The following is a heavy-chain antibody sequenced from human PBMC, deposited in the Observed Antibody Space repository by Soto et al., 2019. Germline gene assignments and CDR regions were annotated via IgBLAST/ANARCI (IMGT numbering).Heavy chain of an antibody. D-gene: IGHD4-17*01. CDR1: HATFTGYT. CDR2: ISSLNGNT. CDR3: ARGTVTSGRWFGP. J-gene: IGHJ5*02. Sequence: QVHLVQSDTEVKEPGASVTVSCQTSHATFTGYTINWVRPAPAQGLEGLGWISSLNGNTYYARDFQGRLTRTTNTSATTAYMERRSLRSDDTAVYFCARGTVTSGRWFGPGGQGTLGTVSS. V-gene: IGHV1-18*04.